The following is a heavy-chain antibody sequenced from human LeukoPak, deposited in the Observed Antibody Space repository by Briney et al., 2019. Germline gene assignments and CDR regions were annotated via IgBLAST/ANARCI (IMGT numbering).Heavy chain of an antibody. J-gene: IGHJ4*02. V-gene: IGHV3-53*01. CDR3: AKGLGYCSSTTCLLPFDY. CDR2: IYSGGST. CDR1: LFTASTYY. Sequence: GGSLRLSSAASLFTASTYYMTCVRQAPGKGLECVSVIYSGGSTYYADSVKGRFTVSRDNSKNTLYLQMNSLRAEDTAMYYCAKGLGYCSSTTCLLPFDYWGQGTLVTVSS. D-gene: IGHD2-2*01.